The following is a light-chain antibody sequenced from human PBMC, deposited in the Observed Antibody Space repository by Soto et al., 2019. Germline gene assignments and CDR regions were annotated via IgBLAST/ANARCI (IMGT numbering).Light chain of an antibody. CDR3: QQYNNLPPWT. CDR1: QSVSSN. V-gene: IGKV3-15*01. Sequence: ELVMTQSPATLSLSPGERATLSCRASQSVSSNLAWYQQKPGQAPRLLIHGASTRATGIPARFSGSGSGTEFTLTISSLQSEDFAVYYCQQYNNLPPWTFGQGTKVEIK. CDR2: GAS. J-gene: IGKJ1*01.